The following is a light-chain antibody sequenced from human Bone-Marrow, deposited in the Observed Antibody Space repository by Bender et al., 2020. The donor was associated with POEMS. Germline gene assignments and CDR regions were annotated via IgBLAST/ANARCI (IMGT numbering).Light chain of an antibody. CDR1: SSNIGAHA. V-gene: IGLV1-44*01. CDR2: SSH. J-gene: IGLJ2*01. Sequence: QSVLTQPPSASGTPGQRVTISCSGGSSNIGAHAVNWYQHLPGTAPKLLIYSSHRRPSEVPDRFSGSRSGTSGSLAITGLQPEDEADYYCQSFDSSLSGSVFGGGTKLTVL. CDR3: QSFDSSLSGSV.